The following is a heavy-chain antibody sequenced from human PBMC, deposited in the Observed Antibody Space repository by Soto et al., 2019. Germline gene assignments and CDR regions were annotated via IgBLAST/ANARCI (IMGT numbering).Heavy chain of an antibody. Sequence: WASVKVSCKASGYTFTGYYLYWVRQAPGQGLEWMGWISSDNGATNYDQNFQGRVTMTRDTSITTVYLDLSRLRSDDTAVYYCARSGYDYGLDVWGQGTTVTVSS. V-gene: IGHV1-2*02. CDR3: ARSGYDYGLDV. CDR2: ISSDNGAT. CDR1: GYTFTGYY. J-gene: IGHJ6*02.